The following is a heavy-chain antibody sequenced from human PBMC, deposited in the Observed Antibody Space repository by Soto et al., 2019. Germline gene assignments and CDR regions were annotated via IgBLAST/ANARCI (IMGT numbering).Heavy chain of an antibody. D-gene: IGHD3-22*01. CDR2: ISRSDYTI. CDR1: GYSFRDYY. Sequence: GGSLRLSCDASGYSFRDYYLSCIRQAPGKGLEWISYISRSDYTINYVDSVKGRFIISKDNAKNSLFLQMNSLRADDTAVYYCARDRLTMVGVVIGWFDPWGQG. CDR3: ARDRLTMVGVVIGWFDP. V-gene: IGHV3-11*01. J-gene: IGHJ5*02.